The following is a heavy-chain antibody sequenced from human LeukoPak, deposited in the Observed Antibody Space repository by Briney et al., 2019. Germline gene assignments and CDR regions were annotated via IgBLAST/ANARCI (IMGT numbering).Heavy chain of an antibody. CDR2: IRYDGSNK. CDR1: GFTFSSYG. V-gene: IGHV3-30*02. J-gene: IGHJ4*02. CDR3: AKDFYDILTGYYIDY. Sequence: GGSLRLSCAASGFTFSSYGMHWVRQAPGKGLEWVAFIRYDGSNKYYADSVKGRFTISRDNSKNTLYLQMNSLRAEDTAVYYCAKDFYDILTGYYIDYWGQGTLDTVSS. D-gene: IGHD3-9*01.